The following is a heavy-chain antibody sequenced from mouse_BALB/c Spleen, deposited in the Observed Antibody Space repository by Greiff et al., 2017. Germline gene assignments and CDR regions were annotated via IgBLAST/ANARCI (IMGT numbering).Heavy chain of an antibody. D-gene: IGHD2-2*01. V-gene: IGHV1-80*01. J-gene: IGHJ3*01. CDR1: GYAFSSYW. CDR3: ARGPYGYDPAWFAY. Sequence: QVQLKQSGAELVRPGSSVKISCKASGYAFSSYWMNWVKQRPGQGLEWIGQIYPGDGDTNYNGKFKGKATLTADKSSSTAYMQLSSLTSEDSAVYFCARGPYGYDPAWFAYWGQGTLVTVSA. CDR2: IYPGDGDT.